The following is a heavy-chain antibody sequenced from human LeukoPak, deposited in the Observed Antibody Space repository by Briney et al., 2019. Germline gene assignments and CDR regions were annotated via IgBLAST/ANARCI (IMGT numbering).Heavy chain of an antibody. Sequence: ASVKVSCKASGGTFSSYAISWVRQAPGQGLEWMGWISAYNGNTNYAQKLQGRVTMTTDTSTSTAYMELRSLRSDDTAVYYCARDHDYGYFDYWGQGTLVTVSS. V-gene: IGHV1-18*01. J-gene: IGHJ4*02. CDR3: ARDHDYGYFDY. D-gene: IGHD4-17*01. CDR2: ISAYNGNT. CDR1: GGTFSSYA.